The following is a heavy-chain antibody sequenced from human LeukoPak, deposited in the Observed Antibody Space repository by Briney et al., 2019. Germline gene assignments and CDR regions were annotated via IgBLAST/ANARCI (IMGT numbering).Heavy chain of an antibody. V-gene: IGHV1-2*02. CDR1: GYTFTDYY. CDR2: INPNSVGT. J-gene: IGHJ4*02. CDR3: AKDVVDTARPYYFDY. Sequence: ASVKVSCKASGYTFTDYYIHWVRQAPGQGLEWMGWINPNSVGTNSAQKFQGRVTMTRDKSISTAYMELRRLRSDDTAVYYCAKDVVDTARPYYFDYWGQGTLVTVSS. D-gene: IGHD5-18*01.